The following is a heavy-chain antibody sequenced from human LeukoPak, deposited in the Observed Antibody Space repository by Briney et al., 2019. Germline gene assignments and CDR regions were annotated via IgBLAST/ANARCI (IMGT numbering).Heavy chain of an antibody. CDR1: GCTFTSYA. CDR2: INAGNGNT. CDR3: ASPQKAAWLGALSF. J-gene: IGHJ4*02. D-gene: IGHD4/OR15-4a*01. V-gene: IGHV1-3*01. Sequence: ASVKVSCKASGCTFTSYAMHWVRQAPGQRLEWMGWINAGNGNTKYSQKFQGRVTITRNTSASTAYMELSSLRSEDTAVYYCASPQKAAWLGALSFWGQGTLVTVSS.